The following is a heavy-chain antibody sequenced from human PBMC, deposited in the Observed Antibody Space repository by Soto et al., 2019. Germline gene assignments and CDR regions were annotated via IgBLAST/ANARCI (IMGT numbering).Heavy chain of an antibody. Sequence: EVQLVESGGGLVQPGGSLRLSCAASGFPFSSYWMHWVRQAPGKGLVWVSRINHDGSNTPYADSVKGRFTISRDKAKNTLYLQMNSLTAEDTAVYYCAREADEMGMRYFDFWGRGTLVTVSS. CDR2: INHDGSNT. D-gene: IGHD7-27*01. CDR1: GFPFSSYW. CDR3: AREADEMGMRYFDF. J-gene: IGHJ2*01. V-gene: IGHV3-74*01.